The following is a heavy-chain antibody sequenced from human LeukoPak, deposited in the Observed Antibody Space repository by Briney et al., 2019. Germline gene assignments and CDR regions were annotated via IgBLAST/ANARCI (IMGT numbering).Heavy chain of an antibody. J-gene: IGHJ4*02. CDR1: GFTFSSSW. Sequence: PGGSLRLSCAASGFTFSSSWMNWVRQAPGKGLEGVANINQVGGEKYYVDSVKGRFTISRDNAKNSLYLQMNSLRAEVSAVYYCARGQWLADWGQGTLVTVSS. CDR2: INQVGGEK. D-gene: IGHD6-19*01. CDR3: ARGQWLAD. V-gene: IGHV3-7*04.